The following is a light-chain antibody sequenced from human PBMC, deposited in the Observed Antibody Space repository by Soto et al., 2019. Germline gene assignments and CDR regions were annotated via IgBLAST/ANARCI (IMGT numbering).Light chain of an antibody. J-gene: IGKJ1*01. V-gene: IGKV3-20*01. CDR3: QQYSSTFWT. CDR1: QSISSSH. CDR2: GAS. Sequence: EIVLTQSPGTLSLSPGERTTLSCRASQSISSSHLAWYQQKPGQAPRLLVYGASSRATGIPDRFSGSGSGTDFTLTISRLKPEDFAQYYCQQYSSTFWTLGQGTKVEIK.